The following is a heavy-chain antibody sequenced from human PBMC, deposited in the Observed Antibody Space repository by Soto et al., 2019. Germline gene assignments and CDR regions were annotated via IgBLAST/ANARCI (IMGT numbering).Heavy chain of an antibody. D-gene: IGHD2-15*01. J-gene: IGHJ4*02. CDR2: INPDNGTV. Sequence: QVQLVQSGAEEKKPGASVKVSCKASGYTFTTYAMHWVRQAPGQSLEWMGWINPDNGTVKYSQKFKGRVTITSDTSARTVHMELNSLRSEDTAVFYCARDAVAVIDYWGQGTLVTVSS. V-gene: IGHV1-3*05. CDR1: GYTFTTYA. CDR3: ARDAVAVIDY.